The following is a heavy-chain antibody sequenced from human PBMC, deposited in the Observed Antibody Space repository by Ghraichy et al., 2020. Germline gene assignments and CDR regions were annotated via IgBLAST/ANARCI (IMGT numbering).Heavy chain of an antibody. CDR1: GFSFTNYG. J-gene: IGHJ6*02. Sequence: GGSLRLSCATSGFSFTNYGMHWVRQAPGKGLEWVALICFDGSSEYYADTVKGRFTISRDNSKNTLYLQMSSLRADDTAVYYCARSGTMTMMTPYGMDDWGQGTTVTISS. V-gene: IGHV3-33*01. D-gene: IGHD4-17*01. CDR2: ICFDGSSE. CDR3: ARSGTMTMMTPYGMDD.